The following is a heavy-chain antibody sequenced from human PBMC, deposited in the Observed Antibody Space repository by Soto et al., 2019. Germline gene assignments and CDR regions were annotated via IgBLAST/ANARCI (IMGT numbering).Heavy chain of an antibody. J-gene: IGHJ6*02. CDR2: IYHSGST. V-gene: IGHV4-4*02. CDR1: GGSISSSNW. D-gene: IGHD2-15*01. CDR3: ARDWVVARGVYYGMDV. Sequence: SETLSLTCAVSGGSISSSNWWSWVRQPPGKGLEWIGEIYHSGSTNYNPSLKSRVTISVDKSKNQFSLKLSSVTAADTAVYYCARDWVVARGVYYGMDVWGQGTTVTVYS.